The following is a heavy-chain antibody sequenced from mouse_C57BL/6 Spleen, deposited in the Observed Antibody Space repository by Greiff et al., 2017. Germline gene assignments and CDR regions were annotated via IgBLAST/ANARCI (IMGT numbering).Heavy chain of an antibody. CDR1: GYSFTGYY. V-gene: IGHV1-42*01. CDR2: INPSTGGT. Sequence: VQLQQSGPELVKPGASVKISCKASGYSFTGYYMNWVKQSPEKSLEWIGEINPSTGGTTYNQKFKAKATLTVDKSSSTAYMQLKSLTSEDSAVYYFASHSRVYFDYWGQGTTLTVSS. CDR3: ASHSRVYFDY. D-gene: IGHD2-10*02. J-gene: IGHJ2*01.